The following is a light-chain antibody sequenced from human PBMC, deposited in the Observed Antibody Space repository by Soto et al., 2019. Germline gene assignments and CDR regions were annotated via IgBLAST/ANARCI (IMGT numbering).Light chain of an antibody. V-gene: IGKV3-20*01. CDR2: GTS. Sequence: IVLTXXXXXLXXXPGEXATLSCRASQPVSGGYMAWYHQKPGRAPRLVIYGTSNRATGVPDXXXXXXXXXXXXXXXXRLEPEDFGVYFCQEHHGSPPGYTFGQGTKLEXK. J-gene: IGKJ2*01. CDR1: QPVSGGY. CDR3: QEHHGSPPGYT.